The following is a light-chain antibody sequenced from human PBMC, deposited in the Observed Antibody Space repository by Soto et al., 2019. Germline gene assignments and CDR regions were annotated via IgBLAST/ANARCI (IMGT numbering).Light chain of an antibody. CDR1: QSVRSSY. Sequence: EIVWPRSTDTFSLSPGSRATLACMASQSVRSSYLAWYQHKPGQAPRLLIYAASSRATGSPDRFSGGGSGTDFTLTISRLEPEDSAVYYCQQYGGALFTFAPGTKVDIK. J-gene: IGKJ3*01. V-gene: IGKV3-20*01. CDR3: QQYGGALFT. CDR2: AAS.